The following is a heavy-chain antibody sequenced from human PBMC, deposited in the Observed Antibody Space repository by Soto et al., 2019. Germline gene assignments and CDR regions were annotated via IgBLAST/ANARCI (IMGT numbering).Heavy chain of an antibody. V-gene: IGHV3-11*01. D-gene: IGHD3-22*01. J-gene: IGHJ4*02. Sequence: GGSLRLSCAASGFTFSDYYMSWIRQAPGKGLEWVSYISSSGSTIYYADSVKGRFTISRDNAKNSLYLQMNSLRAEDTALYYCARDYYYDSSGYYGDYWGQGNLVTVS. CDR1: GFTFSDYY. CDR2: ISSSGSTI. CDR3: ARDYYYDSSGYYGDY.